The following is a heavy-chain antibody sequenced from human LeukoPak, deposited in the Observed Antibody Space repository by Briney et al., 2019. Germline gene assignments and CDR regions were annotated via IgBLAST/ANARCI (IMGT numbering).Heavy chain of an antibody. D-gene: IGHD1-26*01. Sequence: SETLSLTCTVSGVSISSSTSYWGWIRQPPGKGLEWIGSIYYTGSTSYNPSLKSRVTISVDTSKKQFSLKLDSVTAADTAVYYCARNASDSGTSYFDYWGQGTLVTVSS. CDR3: ARNASDSGTSYFDY. V-gene: IGHV4-39*01. J-gene: IGHJ4*02. CDR1: GVSISSSTSY. CDR2: IYYTGST.